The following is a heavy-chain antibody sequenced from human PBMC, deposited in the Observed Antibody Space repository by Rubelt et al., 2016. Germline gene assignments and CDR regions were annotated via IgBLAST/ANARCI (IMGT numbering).Heavy chain of an antibody. Sequence: RLSCAASGFTFSSSAMNWVRQAPGKGLEWVSGISGSGGSTYYADSVKGRFTISRDNSKNTLYLQMSSLRAEDTAVYYCVKDKGDGYTYDYWGQGTLVTVSS. CDR3: VKDKGDGYTYDY. D-gene: IGHD5-24*01. CDR1: GFTFSSSA. V-gene: IGHV3-23*01. J-gene: IGHJ4*02. CDR2: ISGSGGST.